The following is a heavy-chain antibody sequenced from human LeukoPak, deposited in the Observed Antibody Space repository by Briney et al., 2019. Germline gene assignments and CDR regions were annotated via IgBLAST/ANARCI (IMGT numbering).Heavy chain of an antibody. J-gene: IGHJ6*03. D-gene: IGHD3-22*01. CDR2: ISTDGGST. Sequence: GGSLRLSCAASGFTFSNNAMHWVRQAPGKGLEYVSTISTDGGSTYYATSVKGRFTISRDNSKNTLYLQMNSLRAEDTAVYYCARDGIDRSSGTSYYYYMAVWGKGTTVTISS. V-gene: IGHV3-64*01. CDR3: ARDGIDRSSGTSYYYYMAV. CDR1: GFTFSNNA.